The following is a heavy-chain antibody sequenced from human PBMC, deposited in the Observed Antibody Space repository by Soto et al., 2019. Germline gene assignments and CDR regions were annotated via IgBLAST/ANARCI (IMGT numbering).Heavy chain of an antibody. Sequence: DVQLLESGGGLVQPGGSLRLSCVASGFTFSTYTMSWVRQAPGKGLEWVSVISGSAGSSGPSYADSVQGRFSISRDNARNTLYLQMNSLRGEATAMYYCAKARCSTANCYVPEYWAQGTRVTVSS. J-gene: IGHJ4*02. CDR3: AKARCSTANCYVPEY. D-gene: IGHD2-2*01. V-gene: IGHV3-23*01. CDR1: GFTFSTYT. CDR2: ISGSAGSSGP.